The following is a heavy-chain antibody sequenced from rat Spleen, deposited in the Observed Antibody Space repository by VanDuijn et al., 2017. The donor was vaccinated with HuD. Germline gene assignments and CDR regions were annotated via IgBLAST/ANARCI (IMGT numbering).Heavy chain of an antibody. D-gene: IGHD2-5*01. CDR1: GFPLTNYH. CDR2: IWGDGST. CDR3: ARANRDTYAHFDY. Sequence: QVQLKESGPGLVQPSQTLSLTCTVSGFPLTNYHIHWIRQPPGKGLEWMGGIWGDGSTDYDSALKSRLSISRDTSKSQVFLKMNSLQTEDTATYYCARANRDTYAHFDYWGQGVMVTVSS. J-gene: IGHJ2*01. V-gene: IGHV2-1*01.